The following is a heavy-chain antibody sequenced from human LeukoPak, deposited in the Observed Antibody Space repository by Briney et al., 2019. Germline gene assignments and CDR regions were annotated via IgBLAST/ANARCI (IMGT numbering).Heavy chain of an antibody. CDR3: ARRGIAVAGPRTYYFDY. D-gene: IGHD6-19*01. V-gene: IGHV4-39*07. J-gene: IGHJ4*02. CDR2: IDYSGST. CDR1: GGSISSSSYY. Sequence: SETLSLTCTVSGGSISSSSYYWGWIRQPPGKGLEWIGSIDYSGSTYYNPSLKRRVTISVDTSKNQFSLKLSSVTAADTAVYYCARRGIAVAGPRTYYFDYWGQGTLVTVSS.